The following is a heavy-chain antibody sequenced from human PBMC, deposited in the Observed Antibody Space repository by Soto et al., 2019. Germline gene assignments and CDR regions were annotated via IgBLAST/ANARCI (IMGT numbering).Heavy chain of an antibody. V-gene: IGHV1-18*01. CDR3: ARFTGGSYNTYYFYYGMEV. CDR1: VYTFTSYA. Sequence: ASVTVSSTVFVYTFTSYAILWVRQAPGQGLDWLGWISSDNGNTKYAQDLQGRVTMTTDTSTRTAYMELRSLRSDDTAVYYCARFTGGSYNTYYFYYGMEVWVQGTTVTGSS. CDR2: ISSDNGNT. D-gene: IGHD2-15*01. J-gene: IGHJ6*02.